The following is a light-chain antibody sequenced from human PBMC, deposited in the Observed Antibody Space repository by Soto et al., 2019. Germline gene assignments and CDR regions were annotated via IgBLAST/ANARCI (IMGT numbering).Light chain of an antibody. CDR2: GNN. CDR3: QSYYSSLSGSV. CDR1: SSDIGAGYH. V-gene: IGLV1-40*01. Sequence: QSVLTQPPSVSGAPGQRVTISCTGSSSDIGAGYHVHWYQQLPGTAPKLLIYGNNNRPSGVPDRFSGAKSGTSASLAITGLQAEEEAAYYCQSYYSSLSGSVFGGGTKLTVL. J-gene: IGLJ3*02.